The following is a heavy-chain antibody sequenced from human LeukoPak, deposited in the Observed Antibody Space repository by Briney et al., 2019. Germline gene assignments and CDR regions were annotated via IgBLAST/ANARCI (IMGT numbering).Heavy chain of an antibody. Sequence: SETLSLTCTVSGGSITSSSYYWGWIRQPPGKGLEWIGYIYYSGSTNYNPSLKSRVTISVDTSKNQFSLKLSSVTAADTAVYYCARASNGSDLDYWGQGTLVTVSS. CDR3: ARASNGSDLDY. CDR2: IYYSGST. J-gene: IGHJ4*02. CDR1: GGSITSSSYY. V-gene: IGHV4-61*05. D-gene: IGHD2-8*01.